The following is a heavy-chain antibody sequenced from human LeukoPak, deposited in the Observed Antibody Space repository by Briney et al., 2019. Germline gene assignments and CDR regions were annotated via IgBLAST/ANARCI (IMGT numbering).Heavy chain of an antibody. V-gene: IGHV1-18*01. CDR1: GYTFTSYG. CDR2: ISAYNGNT. D-gene: IGHD3-10*01. Sequence: ASVKVSCKASGYTFTSYGISWVRQASGQGLEWMGWISAYNGNTNYAQKLQGRVTMTTDTSTSTAYMELRSLRSDDTAVYYCARVGAMVRGVIIDHNWFDPWGQGTLVTVSS. J-gene: IGHJ5*02. CDR3: ARVGAMVRGVIIDHNWFDP.